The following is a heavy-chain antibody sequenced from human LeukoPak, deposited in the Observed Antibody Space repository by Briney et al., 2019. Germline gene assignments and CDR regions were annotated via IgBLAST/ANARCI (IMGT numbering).Heavy chain of an antibody. D-gene: IGHD2-2*01. CDR3: ASTVSCTSGYYYYYYMDV. J-gene: IGHJ6*03. Sequence: GGSLRLSCAASGFTVSSNYMSWVRQAPGKGLEWVSVIYSGGSTYYADSVKGRFTISRDNSKNTLYLQMNSLRAEDTAVYYCASTVSCTSGYYYYYYMDVWGKGTTVTVSS. CDR1: GFTVSSNY. CDR2: IYSGGST. V-gene: IGHV3-66*01.